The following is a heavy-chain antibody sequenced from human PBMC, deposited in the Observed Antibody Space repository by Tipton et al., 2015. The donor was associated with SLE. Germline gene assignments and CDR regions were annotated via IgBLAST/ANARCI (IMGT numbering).Heavy chain of an antibody. CDR2: IIPIFGTA. J-gene: IGHJ3*02. CDR3: ARYDYDSSGYYPWAFDI. Sequence: QLVQSGAEVKKPGSSVKVSCKASGGTFSSYAISWVRQAPGQGLEWMGRIIPIFGTANYAQKFQGRVTITADESTSTAYMELSSLRSEDTAVYYCARYDYDSSGYYPWAFDIWGQGTMVTVSS. V-gene: IGHV1-69*18. D-gene: IGHD3-22*01. CDR1: GGTFSSYA.